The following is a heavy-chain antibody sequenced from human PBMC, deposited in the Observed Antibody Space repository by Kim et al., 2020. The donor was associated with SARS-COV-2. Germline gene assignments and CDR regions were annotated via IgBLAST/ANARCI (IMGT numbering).Heavy chain of an antibody. D-gene: IGHD6-19*01. V-gene: IGHV4-39*01. Sequence: SETLSLTCTVSGGSISSSSYYWGWIRQPPGKGLEWIGSIYYSGSTYYNPSLKSRVTISVDTSKNQFSLKLSSVTAADTAVYYCASHARAGTGGYGMDVWGQGTTVTVSS. CDR2: IYYSGST. CDR1: GGSISSSSYY. J-gene: IGHJ6*02. CDR3: ASHARAGTGGYGMDV.